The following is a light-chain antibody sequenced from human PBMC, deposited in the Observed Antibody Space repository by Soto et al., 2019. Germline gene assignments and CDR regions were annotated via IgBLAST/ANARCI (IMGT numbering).Light chain of an antibody. CDR1: SGHSSYA. Sequence: QPVLTQSPSASASLGASVKLTCTLSSGHSSYAIAWHQQQPEKGPRYLMKLNSDGSHYKGGGIPDRFSGSSSGAERYLTIPSLQSEDEADYYCQTWGTGIQVFGTGTKVTVL. CDR2: LNSDGSH. J-gene: IGLJ1*01. V-gene: IGLV4-69*01. CDR3: QTWGTGIQV.